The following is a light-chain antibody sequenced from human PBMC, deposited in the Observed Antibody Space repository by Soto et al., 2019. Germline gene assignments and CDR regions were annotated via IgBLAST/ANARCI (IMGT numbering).Light chain of an antibody. CDR3: QQYGSSPLFT. CDR1: QSVSSSY. Sequence: EIVLTQSPGTLSLSPGERATLSCRASQSVSSSYLAWYQQNPGQAPRLLIYGASSRATGIPDSFSGSRSGTDFTLTISRLEPEDFAVYYCQQYGSSPLFTFGPATKVDIK. J-gene: IGKJ3*01. V-gene: IGKV3-20*01. CDR2: GAS.